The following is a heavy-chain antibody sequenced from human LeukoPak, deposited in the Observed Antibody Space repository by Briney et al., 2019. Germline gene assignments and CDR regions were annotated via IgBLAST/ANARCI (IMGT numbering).Heavy chain of an antibody. Sequence: ASVKVSCKASGGTFSSYAISWVRQAPGQGLEWMGEIIPTFGTANYAQKFQGRVTITADESTSTAYMELSSLRSEDTAVYYCARAAEPYCSGGSCFFTEDCWGQGTLVTVSS. V-gene: IGHV1-69*13. CDR3: ARAAEPYCSGGSCFFTEDC. CDR1: GGTFSSYA. CDR2: IIPTFGTA. J-gene: IGHJ4*02. D-gene: IGHD2-15*01.